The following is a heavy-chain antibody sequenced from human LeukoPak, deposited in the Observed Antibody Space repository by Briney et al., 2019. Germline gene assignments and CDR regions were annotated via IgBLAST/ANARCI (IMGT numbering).Heavy chain of an antibody. CDR3: AKDAPVNIVVVPAANS. CDR1: GFTFSSYA. J-gene: IGHJ4*02. V-gene: IGHV3-23*01. CDR2: ISGSGGST. Sequence: GGSLRLSCAASGFTFSSYAMSWVRQAPGKGVEWVSAISGSGGSTYYADSVKGRFTISRENYKNTVYLQMNSLRAEDTAVYYCAKDAPVNIVVVPAANSWGQGTLVTVSS. D-gene: IGHD2-2*01.